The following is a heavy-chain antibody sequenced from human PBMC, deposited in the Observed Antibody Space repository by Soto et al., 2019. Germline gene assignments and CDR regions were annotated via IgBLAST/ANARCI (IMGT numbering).Heavy chain of an antibody. CDR2: ISGSGGST. D-gene: IGHD3-16*01. Sequence: GGSLRLSCAASGFTFSSYAMSWVRQAPGKGLEWVSAISGSGGSTYYADSVKGRFTISRDNSKNTLYLQMNSLRAEDKAVYYCAKDGNDYVWGSYQNNDYWGQGTLVTVSS. J-gene: IGHJ4*02. CDR3: AKDGNDYVWGSYQNNDY. CDR1: GFTFSSYA. V-gene: IGHV3-23*01.